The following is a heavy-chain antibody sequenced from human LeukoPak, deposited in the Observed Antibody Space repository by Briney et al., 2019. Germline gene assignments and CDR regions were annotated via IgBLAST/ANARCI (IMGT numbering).Heavy chain of an antibody. CDR3: ARGHYGGNRYFDI. CDR2: IHPNSGKT. D-gene: IGHD4-23*01. CDR1: GYTFRSYE. J-gene: IGHJ4*02. V-gene: IGHV1-8*01. Sequence: ASVKVSCKASGYTFRSYEINWVRQAPGQGLEWVGWIHPNSGKTGYAQKFQGGVTMTRDTSTETAFMELSSLKFDDTAIFYCARGHYGGNRYFDIWGQGTLVTVSS.